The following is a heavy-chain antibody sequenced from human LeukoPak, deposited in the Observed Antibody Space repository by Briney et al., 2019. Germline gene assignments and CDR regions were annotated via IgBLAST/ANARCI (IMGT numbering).Heavy chain of an antibody. CDR3: ARGWNYYDSSAYYY. D-gene: IGHD3-22*01. J-gene: IGHJ4*02. CDR2: IHHSGST. Sequence: PSETLSLTCAVYGGSFSGYYWSWIRQPPGKGLEWIGEIHHSGSTNYNPSPKSRVTISVDTSKNQFSLKLSSVTAADTAVYYCARGWNYYDSSAYYYWGQGTLVTVSS. CDR1: GGSFSGYY. V-gene: IGHV4-34*01.